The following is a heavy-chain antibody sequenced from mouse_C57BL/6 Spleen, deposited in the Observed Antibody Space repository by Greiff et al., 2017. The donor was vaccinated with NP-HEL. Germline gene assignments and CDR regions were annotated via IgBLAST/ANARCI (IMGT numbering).Heavy chain of an antibody. CDR3: ARVGPTIVTFDY. V-gene: IGHV1-52*01. CDR2: IDPSDSEP. D-gene: IGHD2-5*01. J-gene: IGHJ2*01. Sequence: QVQLQQPGAELVRPGSSVKLSCKASGYTFTSYWMHWVKQRPIQGLEWIGNIDPSDSEPHYNQKFKDKATLPVDKSSSTAYMQLSSLTSEDSAVYYCARVGPTIVTFDYWGQGTTLTVSS. CDR1: GYTFTSYW.